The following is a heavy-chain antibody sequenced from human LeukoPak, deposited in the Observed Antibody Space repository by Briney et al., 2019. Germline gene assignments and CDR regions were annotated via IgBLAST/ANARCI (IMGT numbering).Heavy chain of an antibody. CDR1: GFTFSGYT. CDR2: ISGSGITT. Sequence: GGSLRLSCAASGFTFSGYTMNWVRQAPGKGPEWVSSISGSGITTNYADSVKGRFTISRDNAKNSLYLQMNSLRAEDTAVYYCARYSKRLRFDPWGQGTLVTVSS. J-gene: IGHJ5*02. D-gene: IGHD2-21*02. V-gene: IGHV3-21*01. CDR3: ARYSKRLRFDP.